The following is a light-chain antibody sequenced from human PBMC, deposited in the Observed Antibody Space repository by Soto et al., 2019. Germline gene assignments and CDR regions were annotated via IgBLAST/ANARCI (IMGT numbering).Light chain of an antibody. Sequence: QSVLTQPPSVSSAPGQKGTISFSGSNSNIGNSYVYWYQQFPGAAPKLLMYENAKRASGIPDRFSGSKSGAAATLAITGIQTGDEADYYCGTWDSGLSGFVFGTGTKVTVL. CDR1: NSNIGNSY. CDR2: ENA. CDR3: GTWDSGLSGFV. V-gene: IGLV1-51*02. J-gene: IGLJ1*01.